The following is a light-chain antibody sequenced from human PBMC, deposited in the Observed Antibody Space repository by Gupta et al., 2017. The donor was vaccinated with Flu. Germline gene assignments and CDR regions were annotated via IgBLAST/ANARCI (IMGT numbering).Light chain of an antibody. V-gene: IGLV1-51*02. CDR1: SSNIGNNY. CDR2: ENN. J-gene: IGLJ3*02. CDR3: GTWDSSLRGV. Sequence: QKVTISCSGSSSNIGNNYVSWYQQLPGTAPKLLIYENNKRPSGIPDRFSGSKSGTSATLGITGLQTGDEADYYCGTWDSSLRGVFGGGTKLTVL.